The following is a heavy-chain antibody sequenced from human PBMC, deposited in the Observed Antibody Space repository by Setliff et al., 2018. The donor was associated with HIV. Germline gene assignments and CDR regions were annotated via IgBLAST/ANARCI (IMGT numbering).Heavy chain of an antibody. Sequence: LRLSCAASGFTFSSYCMNWVRQAPGKGLEWVSSISSSSSYIFYADSVTGRFTVSRDNSKKTLYMVMDSLRAEDTAIYYCSKTAYYLNNGGPKGWFDPWGQGTLVTVSS. CDR1: GFTFSSYC. D-gene: IGHD2-8*01. J-gene: IGHJ5*02. CDR3: SKTAYYLNNGGPKGWFDP. V-gene: IGHV3-21*04. CDR2: ISSSSSYI.